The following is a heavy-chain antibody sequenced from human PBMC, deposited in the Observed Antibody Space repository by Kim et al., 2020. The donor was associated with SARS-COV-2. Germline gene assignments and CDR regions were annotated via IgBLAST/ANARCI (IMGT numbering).Heavy chain of an antibody. CDR2: IYYSGST. CDR3: ASGPGTITRGYY. V-gene: IGHV4-39*01. CDR1: GGSISSSSYY. J-gene: IGHJ4*02. D-gene: IGHD1-1*01. Sequence: SETLSLTCTVSGGSISSSSYYWGWIRQPPGKGLEWIGSIYYSGSTYYNPSLKSRVTISVDTSKNQFSLKLSSVTAADTAVYYCASGPGTITRGYYWGQGTLVTVSS.